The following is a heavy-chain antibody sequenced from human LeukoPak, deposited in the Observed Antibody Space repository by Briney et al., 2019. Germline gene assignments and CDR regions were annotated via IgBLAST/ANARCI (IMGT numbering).Heavy chain of an antibody. Sequence: SETLSLTCTVSGGXISTYYWSWIRQPPGKGLEWIGYIYYSGSTNYNPSLKSRVTISVDTSKNQFSLKLSSVTAADTAVYYCARDRRRELLHAFDIWGQGTMVTVSS. V-gene: IGHV4-59*01. D-gene: IGHD1-26*01. CDR3: ARDRRRELLHAFDI. CDR2: IYYSGST. J-gene: IGHJ3*02. CDR1: GGXISTYY.